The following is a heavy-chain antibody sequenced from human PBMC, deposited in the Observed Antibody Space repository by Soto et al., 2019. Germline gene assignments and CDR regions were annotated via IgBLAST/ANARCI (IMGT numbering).Heavy chain of an antibody. CDR1: GYTFTSYY. D-gene: IGHD5-18*01. CDR2: INPSGGST. J-gene: IGHJ6*02. Sequence: SCKASGYTFTSYYIHWVRQAPGQGLEWVGIINPSGGSTSYAQKFQGRVTVTRDTSTSTVYMELSSLRSEDTAVYYCARRGYTFRGMDVWGQGITVTVSS. V-gene: IGHV1-46*01. CDR3: ARRGYTFRGMDV.